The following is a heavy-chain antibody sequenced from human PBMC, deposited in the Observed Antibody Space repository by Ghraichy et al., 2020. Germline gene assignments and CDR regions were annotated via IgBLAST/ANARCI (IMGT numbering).Heavy chain of an antibody. D-gene: IGHD6-13*01. CDR3: ARVFSGIAAAGTIYYFDY. V-gene: IGHV3-66*01. CDR2: IYSGGST. CDR1: GFTVSSNY. Sequence: GGSLRLSCAASGFTVSSNYMSWVRQAPGKGLEWVSLIYSGGSTYYADSVKGRFTISRDNSKNTLYLQMNNLRAEDTAVYYCARVFSGIAAAGTIYYFDYWGQGTLVTVSS. J-gene: IGHJ4*02.